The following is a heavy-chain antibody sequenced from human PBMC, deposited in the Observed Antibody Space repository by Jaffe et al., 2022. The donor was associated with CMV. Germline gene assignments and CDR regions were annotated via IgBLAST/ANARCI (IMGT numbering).Heavy chain of an antibody. CDR3: ARLDYFDSSGYSPIFDY. Sequence: QVQLQESGPGLVKPSETLSLTCTVSGASIRSFYWSWIRQPPGKGLEWIGYGYYSGNTNYNPSLKSRVTISVDTSKNQFSLNLSSVTAVDTAVYYCARLDYFDSSGYSPIFDYWGQGTLVTVSS. J-gene: IGHJ4*02. D-gene: IGHD3-22*01. CDR2: GYYSGNT. CDR1: GASIRSFY. V-gene: IGHV4-59*01.